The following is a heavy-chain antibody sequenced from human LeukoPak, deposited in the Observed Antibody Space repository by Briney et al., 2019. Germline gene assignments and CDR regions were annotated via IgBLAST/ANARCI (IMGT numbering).Heavy chain of an antibody. V-gene: IGHV3-72*01. CDR3: TRDGGNSGNTAFDI. D-gene: IGHD3-16*01. J-gene: IGHJ3*02. CDR2: SRNRANSHTT. CDR1: GFSLSDQF. Sequence: PGGSLRLSCAASGFSLSDQFMDWVHQAPGKGLEWICCSRNRANSHTTEYAASVKGIFTISRDDSGNLMYLQMNSLKIEDTAVYFCTRDGGNSGNTAFDIWGQGTEVTVSS.